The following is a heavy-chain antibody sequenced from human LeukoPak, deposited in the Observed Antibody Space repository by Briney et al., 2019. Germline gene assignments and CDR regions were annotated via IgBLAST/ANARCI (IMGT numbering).Heavy chain of an antibody. Sequence: PGGSLRLSCAASGFTFSNAWMSWVRQAPGKGLEWVGRIKSKTDGGTTDYAAPVKGRFTIPRDDSKNTLYLQMNSLKTEDTAVYYCTTLSGWSELDYWGQGTLVTVSS. V-gene: IGHV3-15*01. J-gene: IGHJ4*02. CDR3: TTLSGWSELDY. CDR1: GFTFSNAW. D-gene: IGHD6-19*01. CDR2: IKSKTDGGTT.